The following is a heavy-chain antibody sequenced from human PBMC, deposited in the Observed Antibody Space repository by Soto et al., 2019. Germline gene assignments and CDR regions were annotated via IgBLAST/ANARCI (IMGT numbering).Heavy chain of an antibody. V-gene: IGHV4-61*01. CDR1: GGSVSNKTYY. CDR2: VYYSGTT. D-gene: IGHD3-10*01. CDR3: SETSGFAKTLRSRFFFDQ. Sequence: SETLSLTCSVSGGSVSNKTYYWSWIRQPPGKRLEWIGYVYYSGTTNYNPSLKSRVTISVDLSKNQFSLRLSSVTTADTALSYCSETSGFAKTLRSRFFFDQWGQGTLATVSS. J-gene: IGHJ4*01.